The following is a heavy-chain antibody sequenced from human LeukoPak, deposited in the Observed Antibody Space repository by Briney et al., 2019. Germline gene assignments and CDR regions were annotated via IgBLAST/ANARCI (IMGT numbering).Heavy chain of an antibody. CDR2: IYYSGST. CDR3: ASPGIVSYYDILTGKYYFDY. D-gene: IGHD3-9*01. Sequence: SETLSLTCTVSGGSISSSSYYWGWIRQPPGKGLEWIGSIYYSGSTYYNPSLKSRVTISVDTSKNQFSLKLSSVTAADTAVYYCASPGIVSYYDILTGKYYFDYWGQGTLVTVSS. V-gene: IGHV4-39*01. J-gene: IGHJ4*02. CDR1: GGSISSSSYY.